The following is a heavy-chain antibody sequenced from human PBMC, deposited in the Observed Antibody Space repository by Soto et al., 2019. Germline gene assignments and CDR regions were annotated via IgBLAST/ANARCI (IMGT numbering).Heavy chain of an antibody. D-gene: IGHD1-1*01. Sequence: QVHLVQSGAEVKKPGASVKVSCKCSGYTFTSYGITWVRQAPGQGLEWMGWISAHNGNTDYAQKLQGRVTVTRDTSTSTAYRELRRLRSDDTAVYYCARGRYGDYWGQGALVTVSS. V-gene: IGHV1-18*01. CDR1: GYTFTSYG. J-gene: IGHJ4*02. CDR2: ISAHNGNT. CDR3: ARGRYGDY.